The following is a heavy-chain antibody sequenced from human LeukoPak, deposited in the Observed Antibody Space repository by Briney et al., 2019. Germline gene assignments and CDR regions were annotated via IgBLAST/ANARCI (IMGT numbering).Heavy chain of an antibody. CDR3: ARHLPYSSGWFPGAYYYYGMDV. D-gene: IGHD6-19*01. V-gene: IGHV4-59*08. CDR2: ICYSGST. J-gene: IGHJ6*02. Sequence: NASETLSLTCTVSGGSISSYYWSWIRQPPGKGLEWIGYICYSGSTNYNPSLKSRVTISVDTSKNQFSLKLSSVTAADTALYYCARHLPYSSGWFPGAYYYYGMDVWGQGTTVTVSS. CDR1: GGSISSYY.